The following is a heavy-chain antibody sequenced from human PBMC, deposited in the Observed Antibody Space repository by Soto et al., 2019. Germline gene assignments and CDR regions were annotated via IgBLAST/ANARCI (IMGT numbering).Heavy chain of an antibody. D-gene: IGHD2-8*01. CDR3: ARDLSGNGLDFDT. CDR1: GDSITNNKW. CDR2: IHHTGDT. Sequence: QVQLQESGPGLVKPSETLSLTCAVSGDSITNNKWWTWVRQPPTKGLEWIGEIHHTGDTHYNPSLKSRLTISLAKSKNQFSLKMTSVTAADTAVYYCARDLSGNGLDFDTWGQGTLVTVSS. V-gene: IGHV4-4*02. J-gene: IGHJ4*02.